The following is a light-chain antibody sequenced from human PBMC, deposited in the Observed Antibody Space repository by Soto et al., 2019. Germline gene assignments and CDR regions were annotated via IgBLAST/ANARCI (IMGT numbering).Light chain of an antibody. CDR3: QQYNNWPHT. Sequence: EIVMTQSPATLSVSPGETATLSCRASQSVSSNLAWYQQKPGQSPRLLIYGASTRATGIPARFSGSGSGTEFTLTISSLQSEDFAAYYCQQYNNWPHTFGQGTKLEIK. CDR2: GAS. V-gene: IGKV3-15*01. J-gene: IGKJ2*01. CDR1: QSVSSN.